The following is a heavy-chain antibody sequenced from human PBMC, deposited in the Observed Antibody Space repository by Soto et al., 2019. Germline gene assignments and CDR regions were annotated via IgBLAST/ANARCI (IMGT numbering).Heavy chain of an antibody. CDR3: ARGSYSGSFGAAGS. CDR1: GGTFSNNA. CDR2: ITPLFGTA. Sequence: QVQLVQSGAEVKKPGSSVMVSCKASGGTFSNNAVSWVRQAPGQGLEWMGGITPLFGTATYTQKFQGRVTITADKSTNTAYMELTGLTSEDTAIYFCARGSYSGSFGAAGSWGQGTLVSVSS. V-gene: IGHV1-69*06. D-gene: IGHD1-26*01. J-gene: IGHJ5*02.